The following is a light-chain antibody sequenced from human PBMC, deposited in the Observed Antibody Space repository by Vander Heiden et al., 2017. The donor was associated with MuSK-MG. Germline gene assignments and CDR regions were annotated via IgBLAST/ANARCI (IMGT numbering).Light chain of an antibody. V-gene: IGKV1-33*01. CDR2: DAS. Sequence: DIQITQSPSSLSASVGDRVNITCQASQDNSICLNWYQQKTGKAPKLLIYDASNLETGVPSRFSGSGSGTDFTFTISSLQPEDIATYYCQQYDHLPGTFGPGTKVDI. J-gene: IGKJ3*01. CDR3: QQYDHLPGT. CDR1: QDNSIC.